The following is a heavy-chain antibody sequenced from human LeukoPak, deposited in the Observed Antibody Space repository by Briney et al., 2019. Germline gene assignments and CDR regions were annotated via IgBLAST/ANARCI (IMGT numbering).Heavy chain of an antibody. CDR1: GFTSSSYW. CDR2: IGSASGTK. D-gene: IGHD3-22*01. Sequence: GGSLRLSCAASGFTSSSYWMHWVRQVPGKGLEWVAAIGSASGTKYYADSVKGRFAISRDDSKSTLYLQMSSLRGEDTAAYYCAKVWVTYYDRGIFDSWGQGTRVTVSS. J-gene: IGHJ4*02. V-gene: IGHV3-23*01. CDR3: AKVWVTYYDRGIFDS.